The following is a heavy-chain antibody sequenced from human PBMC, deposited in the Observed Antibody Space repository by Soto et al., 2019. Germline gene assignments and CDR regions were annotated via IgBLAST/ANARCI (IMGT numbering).Heavy chain of an antibody. D-gene: IGHD2-15*01. Sequence: GGSLRLSCISSGFTFRTYTMNWVRQAPGKGLEWVSGIRGFSPYTFYAESVKGRFTISRDNAKNSLYLQMNSLRAEDTAVYYCARDRGYDAHDYYYNAMDVWGQGTTVAVSS. J-gene: IGHJ6*02. CDR1: GFTFRTYT. V-gene: IGHV3-21*01. CDR3: ARDRGYDAHDYYYNAMDV. CDR2: IRGFSPYT.